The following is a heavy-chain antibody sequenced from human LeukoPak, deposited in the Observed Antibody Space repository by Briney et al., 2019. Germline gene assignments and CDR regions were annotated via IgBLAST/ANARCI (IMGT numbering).Heavy chain of an antibody. D-gene: IGHD2-2*02. V-gene: IGHV1-69*05. CDR3: ARDRCSSTSCYRPTSNNWFDP. Sequence: SVKVSCKASGGTFSSYAISWVRQAPGQGLEWMGGIIPIFGTANYAQKFQGRVTITTDESTSTAYMELSSLRSEDTAVYYCARDRCSSTSCYRPTSNNWFDPWGQGTLVTVSS. CDR1: GGTFSSYA. CDR2: IIPIFGTA. J-gene: IGHJ5*02.